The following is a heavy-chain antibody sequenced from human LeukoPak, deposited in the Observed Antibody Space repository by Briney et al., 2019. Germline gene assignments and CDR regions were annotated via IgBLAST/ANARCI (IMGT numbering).Heavy chain of an antibody. V-gene: IGHV3-23*01. D-gene: IGHD3-10*01. CDR3: AKDAYYYGSGSPDYYYYGMDV. CDR1: GFTFSSYA. Sequence: AGGSLRLSCAASGFTFSSYAMSWVRQAPGKGLEWVSAISGSGGSTYYADSVKGRFTISRDNSKNTLYLQMNSLRAEDTAVYYCAKDAYYYGSGSPDYYYYGMDVWGQGTTVTVSS. CDR2: ISGSGGST. J-gene: IGHJ6*02.